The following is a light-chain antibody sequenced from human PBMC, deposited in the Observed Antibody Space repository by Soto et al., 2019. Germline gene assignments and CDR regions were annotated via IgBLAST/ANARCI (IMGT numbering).Light chain of an antibody. CDR1: QSVNSRF. V-gene: IGKV3-20*01. CDR3: QQYGSSPPMYT. Sequence: EIVLTQSPGTLSLSPGERATLSCRASQSVNSRFLAWYQQKPGQAPRLLMYGASTRATGIPDRVSGSGSGADFTLTISRLEPEDFAVYYCQQYGSSPPMYTFGQGTKLEIK. CDR2: GAS. J-gene: IGKJ2*01.